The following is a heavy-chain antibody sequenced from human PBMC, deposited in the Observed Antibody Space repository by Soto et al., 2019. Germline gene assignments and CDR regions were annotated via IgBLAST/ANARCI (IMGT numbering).Heavy chain of an antibody. CDR3: VRGGSNYAS. CDR2: IKPDESEK. D-gene: IGHD4-4*01. V-gene: IGHV3-7*01. J-gene: IGHJ5*02. CDR1: GFTFSDPW. Sequence: EVQLVESGGGLVQPGGSLRLSCTASGFTFSDPWMTWVRRAPGKGLEWVARIKPDESEKKYADSVKGRFSISRDNAKNSMYLQMDSLRGEDTAVYYCVRGGSNYASWGQGTLVTVSS.